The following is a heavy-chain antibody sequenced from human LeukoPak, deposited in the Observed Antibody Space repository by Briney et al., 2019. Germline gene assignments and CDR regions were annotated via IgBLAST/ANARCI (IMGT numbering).Heavy chain of an antibody. J-gene: IGHJ6*03. CDR1: GGTFSSYA. V-gene: IGHV1-69*05. D-gene: IGHD2-2*01. Sequence: GASVKVSCKASGGTFSSYAISWVRQAPGQGLEWMGGIIPIFGTANYAQKFQGRVTMTRDTSISTAYMELSRLRSDDTAVYYCARDIKYCSSTSCYEGNYYMDVWGKGTTVTVSS. CDR3: ARDIKYCSSTSCYEGNYYMDV. CDR2: IIPIFGTA.